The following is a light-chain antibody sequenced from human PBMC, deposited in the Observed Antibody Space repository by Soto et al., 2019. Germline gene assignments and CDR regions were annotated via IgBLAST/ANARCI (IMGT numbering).Light chain of an antibody. CDR3: HQYKSYSPYT. CDR1: QTISSS. CDR2: GAS. Sequence: EIQMTQSPPTLAASIGERVTITCRASQTISSSLAWYQQKAGQAPKLLIHGASSLESGVPSRFSGTGSGTEFTLTISRLQPDDFATYYCHQYKSYSPYTFGQGTKLEIK. J-gene: IGKJ2*01. V-gene: IGKV1-5*01.